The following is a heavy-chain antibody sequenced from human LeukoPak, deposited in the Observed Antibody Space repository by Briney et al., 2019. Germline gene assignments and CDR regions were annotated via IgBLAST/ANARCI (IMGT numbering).Heavy chain of an antibody. Sequence: PSETLSLTCAVSGDSISSSGYPWSWIRQPPGKGLEWIGYISHSGSTYYNPSLKSRVTLSVDRSRNQFSLQLSSVTAADTAVYYCAREVAYYFDYWGQGTLVTVSS. J-gene: IGHJ4*02. CDR3: AREVAYYFDY. CDR1: GDSISSSGYP. CDR2: ISHSGST. V-gene: IGHV4-30-2*01.